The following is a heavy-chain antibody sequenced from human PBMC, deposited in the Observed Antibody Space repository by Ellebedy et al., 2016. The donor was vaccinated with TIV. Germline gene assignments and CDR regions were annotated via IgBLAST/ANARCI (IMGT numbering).Heavy chain of an antibody. J-gene: IGHJ4*02. D-gene: IGHD2-15*01. Sequence: GESLKISCAASGFTFSSYWMHWVRQAPGKGLVWVSRITTDGSSTTYADSVKGRFTISRDNAKNTVYLQMNSLRAEDTAVYYCARNRYCSAGDCYALGYWGRGTLVTVSS. CDR1: GFTFSSYW. CDR3: ARNRYCSAGDCYALGY. V-gene: IGHV3-74*01. CDR2: ITTDGSST.